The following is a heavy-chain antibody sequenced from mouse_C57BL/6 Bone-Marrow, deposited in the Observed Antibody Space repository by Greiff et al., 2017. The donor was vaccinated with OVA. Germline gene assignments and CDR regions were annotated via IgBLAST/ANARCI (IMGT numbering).Heavy chain of an antibody. CDR3: ARLNWDVGAMDY. D-gene: IGHD4-1*02. CDR1: GFTFTDYY. Sequence: EVMLVESGGGLVQPGGSLSLSCAASGFTFTDYYMSWVRQPPGKALEWLGFIRNKANGYTTEYSASVKGRFTISRDNSQSILYLQMNALRAEDSATYYCARLNWDVGAMDYWGQGTSVTVSS. J-gene: IGHJ4*01. CDR2: IRNKANGYTT. V-gene: IGHV7-3*01.